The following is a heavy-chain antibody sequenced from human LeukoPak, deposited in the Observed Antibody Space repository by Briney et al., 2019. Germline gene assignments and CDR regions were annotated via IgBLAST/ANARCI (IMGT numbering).Heavy chain of an antibody. CDR3: ARTTYANSPYHFDF. D-gene: IGHD2-2*01. CDR1: GYSFPNYW. J-gene: IGHJ4*02. Sequence: GESLKISCQGSGYSFPNYWIGWVRQMPGKGLEWVGLINPGDSDTRYSPSFQGQVTISADKSIRTACLQWSSLKASDTAMYYCARTTYANSPYHFDFWGQGTLVTVSS. CDR2: INPGDSDT. V-gene: IGHV5-51*01.